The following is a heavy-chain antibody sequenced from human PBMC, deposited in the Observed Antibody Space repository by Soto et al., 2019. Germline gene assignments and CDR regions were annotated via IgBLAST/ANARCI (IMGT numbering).Heavy chain of an antibody. CDR1: GLTFSTYA. V-gene: IGHV3-23*01. Sequence: EVQLLESGGGLVQPGGSLRLSCATSGLTFSTYAMSWVRQAPGKGLEWVSTISGGGTSTYYAESVKGRFTISRDNSKNTLYLQMNSLRDEDTAIYYCAKIHIVVVMRRTGYFDYWGQGALVTVSS. CDR2: ISGGGTST. CDR3: AKIHIVVVMRRTGYFDY. J-gene: IGHJ4*02. D-gene: IGHD2-15*01.